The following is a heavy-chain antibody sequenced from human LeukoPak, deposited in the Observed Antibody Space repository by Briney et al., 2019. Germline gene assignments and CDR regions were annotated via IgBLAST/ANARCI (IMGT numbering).Heavy chain of an antibody. J-gene: IGHJ5*02. CDR3: AKRLVVVAALDNWLDP. D-gene: IGHD2-15*01. Sequence: GGSLRLSCAAPGFTFSTYWRSWVRQAPGKGLEWVAYIKQDGSEKYYVDSVKGRFTISRDNAKNSLYLQMNGLRAEDTAVYYCAKRLVVVAALDNWLDPWGQGTLVTVSS. CDR1: GFTFSTYW. V-gene: IGHV3-7*01. CDR2: IKQDGSEK.